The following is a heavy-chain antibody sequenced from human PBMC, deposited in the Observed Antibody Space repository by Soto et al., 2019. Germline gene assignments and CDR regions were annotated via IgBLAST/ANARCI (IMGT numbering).Heavy chain of an antibody. CDR2: IKHSGST. CDR1: GGSFSGYY. CDR3: ARDKITGLFEY. J-gene: IGHJ4*02. Sequence: QVQLQQWGAGLLKPSETLSLTCAVYGGSFSGYYWNCIRQPPGTGLEWIGEIKHSGSTNYNPSLKSRVTISVDTSKNQFSLKLTSVTAADTAVYYCARDKITGLFEYWGQGTLVTVSS. D-gene: IGHD2-8*02. V-gene: IGHV4-34*01.